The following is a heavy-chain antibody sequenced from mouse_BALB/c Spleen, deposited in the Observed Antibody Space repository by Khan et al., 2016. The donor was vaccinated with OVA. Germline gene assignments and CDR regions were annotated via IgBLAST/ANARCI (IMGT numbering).Heavy chain of an antibody. Sequence: QVQLQQSGAELARPGASVKLSCTASGYTFTDYYINWVKQRTGQGLEWLGEISPGSGDTYYNERFMGKATLTADKSSSTAYLQLSSLTSEASAVYFCARRNYFGYTFAYWGQGTLVTVSA. CDR3: ARRNYFGYTFAY. CDR1: GYTFTDYY. D-gene: IGHD1-2*01. J-gene: IGHJ3*01. CDR2: ISPGSGDT. V-gene: IGHV1-77*01.